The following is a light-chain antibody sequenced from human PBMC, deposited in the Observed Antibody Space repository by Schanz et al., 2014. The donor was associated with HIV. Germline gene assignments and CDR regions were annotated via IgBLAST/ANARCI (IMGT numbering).Light chain of an antibody. CDR2: GNT. CDR3: LSYDKSPSGPYV. Sequence: QSVLTQPPSVSGAPGQRVTISCTGSRSNIGAGYAVHWYHHLPGTAPKLLIYGNTNRPSGVPDRFSGSKSGTSVSLAITGLQAEDEADYHCLSYDKSPSGPYVFRTGTKLTVL. CDR1: RSNIGAGYA. V-gene: IGLV1-40*01. J-gene: IGLJ1*01.